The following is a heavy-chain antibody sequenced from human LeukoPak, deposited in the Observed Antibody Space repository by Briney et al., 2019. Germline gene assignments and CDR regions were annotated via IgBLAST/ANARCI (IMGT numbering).Heavy chain of an antibody. V-gene: IGHV4-34*01. J-gene: IGHJ4*02. CDR2: INHSGST. CDR3: ASLTSDYYDSSGYSYFDY. CDR1: GGSFSGYY. D-gene: IGHD3-22*01. Sequence: PSETLSLTCAVYGGSFSGYYWSWIRQPPGKGLEWIGEINHSGSTNYNPSLKSRVTISVDTSKNQFSLKLSSVTAADTAVYYCASLTSDYYDSSGYSYFDYWGQGTLVTVSS.